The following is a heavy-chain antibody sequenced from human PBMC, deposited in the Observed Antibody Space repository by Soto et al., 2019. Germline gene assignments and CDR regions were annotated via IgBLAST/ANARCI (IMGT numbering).Heavy chain of an antibody. CDR3: ARTAYYDSSSSQIGDYYYGMDV. V-gene: IGHV1-18*01. D-gene: IGHD3-22*01. CDR1: GYTFTSYG. CDR2: ISAYNGNT. Sequence: QVQLVQSGAEVKKPGASVKVSCKASGYTFTSYGISWVRQAPGQGLEGMGWISAYNGNTNYAQKLQGRVNMTTDTSTSTAYMELRSLRSDDTAVYYCARTAYYDSSSSQIGDYYYGMDVWDQGTTVTVSS. J-gene: IGHJ6*02.